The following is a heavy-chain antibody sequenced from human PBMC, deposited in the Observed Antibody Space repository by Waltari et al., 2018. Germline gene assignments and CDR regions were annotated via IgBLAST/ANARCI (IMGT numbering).Heavy chain of an antibody. J-gene: IGHJ4*02. V-gene: IGHV4-38-2*01. Sequence: QVQLQESGPGLVKPSETLSLTCAVSGYSISSGYYWGWIRQPPGKGLEWIGSIYHSGSTYYNPALKSRVTISVDTSKNQFSLKLSSVTAADTAVYYCARGVAAAVFDYWGQGTLVTVSS. CDR3: ARGVAAAVFDY. D-gene: IGHD6-13*01. CDR1: GYSISSGYY. CDR2: IYHSGST.